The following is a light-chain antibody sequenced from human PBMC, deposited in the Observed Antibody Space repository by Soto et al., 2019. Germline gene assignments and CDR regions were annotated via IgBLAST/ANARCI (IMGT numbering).Light chain of an antibody. J-gene: IGKJ1*01. CDR1: QSVSSN. Sequence: EIVVTQSPATLSVAPEERGTLSCQASQSVSSNLAWYQQKPGQAPRLVIYATSSRATGVPTRFSGSGSGTDVTLTISSLQSDDFATYYCQQYRSPPWTFGQGTKVDIK. CDR3: QQYRSPPWT. CDR2: ATS. V-gene: IGKV3-15*01.